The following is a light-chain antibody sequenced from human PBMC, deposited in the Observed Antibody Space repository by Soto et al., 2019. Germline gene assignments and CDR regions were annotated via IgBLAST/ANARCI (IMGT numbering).Light chain of an antibody. CDR2: YDR. CDR3: QVWDSSSDHRGVV. Sequence: SYELTQPPSVSVDPGKTARITCGGNNIGSKSVHWYRQKPGQAPVLVIYYDRDRPSGIPERFAGSNSGNTATLTISRVEAGDEADYYCQVWDSSSDHRGVVFGGGTKLTVL. J-gene: IGLJ2*01. CDR1: NIGSKS. V-gene: IGLV3-21*04.